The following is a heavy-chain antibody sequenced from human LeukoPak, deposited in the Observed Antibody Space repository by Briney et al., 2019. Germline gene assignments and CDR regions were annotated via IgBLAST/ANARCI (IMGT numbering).Heavy chain of an antibody. D-gene: IGHD3-3*01. J-gene: IGHJ6*03. CDR3: ARDRENDFWSGYPDYYYMDV. CDR2: IIPIFGTA. Sequence: GASVKVSCKASGGTFSSYAISWVRQAPGQGLEWMGGIIPIFGTANYAQKFQGRVTITADESTSTAYMELSSLRSEDTAVYYCARDRENDFWSGYPDYYYMDVWGKGTTLTVSS. V-gene: IGHV1-69*13. CDR1: GGTFSSYA.